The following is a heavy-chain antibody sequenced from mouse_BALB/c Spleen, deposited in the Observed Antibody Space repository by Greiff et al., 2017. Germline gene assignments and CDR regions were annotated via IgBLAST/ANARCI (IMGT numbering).Heavy chain of an antibody. J-gene: IGHJ1*01. CDR3: TRWGYGRYFDV. Sequence: EVQLQQSGTVLARPGASVKMSCKASGYTFTSYWMHWVKQRPGQGLEWIGAIYPGNSDTSYNQKFKGKAKLTAVTSTSTAYMELSSLTNEDSAVYYCTRWGYGRYFDVWGAGTTVTVSS. V-gene: IGHV1-5*01. CDR2: IYPGNSDT. D-gene: IGHD2-10*02. CDR1: GYTFTSYW.